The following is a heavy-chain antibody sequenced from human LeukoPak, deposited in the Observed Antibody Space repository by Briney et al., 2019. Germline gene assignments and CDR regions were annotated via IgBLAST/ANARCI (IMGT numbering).Heavy chain of an antibody. J-gene: IGHJ4*02. V-gene: IGHV1-8*01. D-gene: IGHD3-10*01. CDR1: GYTLTSYD. CDR2: MNPNSGNT. CDR3: ARGLSGGLQLLWFGEANSYYFDY. Sequence: EASVKVSCKASGYTLTSYDINWVRQATGQGLEWMGWMNPNSGNTGYAQKFQGRVTMTRNTSISTAYMELSSLRSEDTAVYYCARGLSGGLQLLWFGEANSYYFDYWGQGTLVTVSS.